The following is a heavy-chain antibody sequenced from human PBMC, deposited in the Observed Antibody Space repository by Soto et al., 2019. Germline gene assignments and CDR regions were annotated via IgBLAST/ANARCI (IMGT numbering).Heavy chain of an antibody. Sequence: SXTLSLTCTVPGGSISSYYWSWIRQPPGKGLEWIGYIYYSGSTNYNPSLKSRVTISVDTSKNQFSLKLSSVTAADTAVYYCAREIRWLQFYWFDPWGQGTLVTVSS. CDR1: GGSISSYY. CDR3: AREIRWLQFYWFDP. J-gene: IGHJ5*02. V-gene: IGHV4-59*01. CDR2: IYYSGST. D-gene: IGHD5-12*01.